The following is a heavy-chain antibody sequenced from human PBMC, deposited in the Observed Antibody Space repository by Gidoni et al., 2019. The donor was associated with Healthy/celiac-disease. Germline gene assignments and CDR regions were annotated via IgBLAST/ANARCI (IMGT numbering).Heavy chain of an antibody. CDR2: MNPNSGNT. CDR1: GYTFTSYD. CDR3: AIVRPSITIFGVVSREDDY. Sequence: QVQLVQSGAEVKKPGASVKVSCKASGYTFTSYDINWVRQATGQGLEWMGWMNPNSGNTGYAQKFQGRVTMTRNTSISTAYMELSSLRSEDTAVYYCAIVRPSITIFGVVSREDDYWGQGTLVTVSS. J-gene: IGHJ4*02. D-gene: IGHD3-3*01. V-gene: IGHV1-8*01.